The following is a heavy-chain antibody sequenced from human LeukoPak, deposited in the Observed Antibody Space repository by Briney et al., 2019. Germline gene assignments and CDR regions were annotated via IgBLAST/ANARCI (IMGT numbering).Heavy chain of an antibody. CDR3: ARVRSVYYGMDV. D-gene: IGHD1-26*01. CDR1: GGSISSYY. CDR2: IYYSGST. V-gene: IGHV4-59*08. J-gene: IGHJ6*02. Sequence: SETLSLTCTVSGGSISSYYWSWIRQPPGKGLEWIGYIYYSGSTNYNPSLKSRVTISVDTSKNQFSLKLSSVIAADTAVYYCARVRSVYYGMDVWGQGTTVTVSS.